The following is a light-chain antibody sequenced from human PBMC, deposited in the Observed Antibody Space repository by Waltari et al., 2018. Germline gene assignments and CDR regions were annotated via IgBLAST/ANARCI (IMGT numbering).Light chain of an antibody. CDR2: DVN. CDR1: SSDLGTSDF. Sequence: SALTQPASVSGSPGQSLTISCAGPSSDLGTSDFVTWYQQLPGTVPKLILFDVNKRPSGISARFSGSKSGNTASLTISVLLPEDEADYFCLSYTTSYTWLFGGGTRVTVL. J-gene: IGLJ3*02. V-gene: IGLV2-14*03. CDR3: LSYTTSYTWL.